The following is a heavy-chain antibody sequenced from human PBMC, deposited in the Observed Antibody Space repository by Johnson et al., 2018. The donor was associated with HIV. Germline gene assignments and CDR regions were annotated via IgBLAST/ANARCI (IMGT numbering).Heavy chain of an antibody. CDR1: GFTVSSNE. CDR3: ASSIPPYSSSSVAFDI. V-gene: IGHV3-38-3*01. D-gene: IGHD6-6*01. Sequence: VQLVESRGVLVQPGGSLRLSCAASGFTVSSNEMSWVRQAPGKGLEWVSSISGGSTYYADSRKGRFTISRDNSKNTLYLQMNSLRAEDTAVYYCASSIPPYSSSSVAFDIWGQGTMVTVSS. CDR2: ISGGST. J-gene: IGHJ3*02.